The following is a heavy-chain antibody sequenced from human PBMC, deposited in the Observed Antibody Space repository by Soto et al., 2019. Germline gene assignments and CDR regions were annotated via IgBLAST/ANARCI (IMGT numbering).Heavy chain of an antibody. CDR2: ISGSGGST. V-gene: IGHV3-23*01. CDR3: AKGEGYYDILTGHFDY. CDR1: GFTFSSYA. J-gene: IGHJ4*02. Sequence: PGGSLRLSCAASGFTFSSYAMSWVRQAPGKGLEWVSAISGSGGSTYYADSVKGRFTISRDNSKNTLYLQMNSLRAEDTAVYYCAKGEGYYDILTGHFDYWGQGIMVTVSS. D-gene: IGHD3-9*01.